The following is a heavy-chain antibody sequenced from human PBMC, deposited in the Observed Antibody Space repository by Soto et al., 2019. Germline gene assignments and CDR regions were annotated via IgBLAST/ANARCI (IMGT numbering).Heavy chain of an antibody. V-gene: IGHV1-69*02. Sequence: QVQLVQSGAEVKKPGSSVKVSCKASGGTFSSYTISWVRQAPGQGLEWMGRIIPILGIANYAQKFQGRVTITGDKAPRTGEMGVGSLRCGDTAVDYCARGGGGYCSSTSCYENDYWGQGTLVTVSS. CDR1: GGTFSSYT. CDR3: ARGGGGYCSSTSCYENDY. CDR2: IIPILGIA. D-gene: IGHD2-2*01. J-gene: IGHJ4*02.